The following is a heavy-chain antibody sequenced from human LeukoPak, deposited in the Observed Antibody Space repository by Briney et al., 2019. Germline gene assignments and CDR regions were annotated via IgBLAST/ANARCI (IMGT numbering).Heavy chain of an antibody. V-gene: IGHV3-66*01. CDR1: GFTVSSNY. D-gene: IGHD3-10*01. CDR3: ARARYYYGSDFDY. CDR2: IYSSGST. Sequence: GGSLRLSCAASGFTVSSNYMSWVRQAPGNGLEWVSVIYSSGSTYYADSVKGRFTISRDNSKNTLYLQMNSLRAEDTAVYYCARARYYYGSDFDYWGQGTLVTVSS. J-gene: IGHJ4*02.